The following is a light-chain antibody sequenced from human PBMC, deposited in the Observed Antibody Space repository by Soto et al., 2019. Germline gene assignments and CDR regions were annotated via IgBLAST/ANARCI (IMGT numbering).Light chain of an antibody. J-gene: IGKJ5*01. CDR3: PQYHKIISP. CDR2: DAS. CDR1: QDMSNY. V-gene: IGKV1-33*01. Sequence: DSPMTQSPSSRSASVGDRGTITCQASQDMSNYLNWYQQKPGNAPKLLIYDASNLDTGVPTRFRGSGSGTDFTFPITRLQAADVARYYCPQYHKIISPFGQGTRLEIK.